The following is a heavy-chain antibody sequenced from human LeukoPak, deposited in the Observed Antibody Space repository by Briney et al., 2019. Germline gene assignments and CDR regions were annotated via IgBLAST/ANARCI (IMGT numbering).Heavy chain of an antibody. V-gene: IGHV1-8*01. CDR2: MNPNSGNT. Sequence: GASVKVSCKASGYTFTSYDINWVRQATGQGLEWMGWMNPNSGNTGYAQKFQGRVTMTRNTSISTAYMELSSLRSEDTAVYYCARVYGSGSYYNRYGMDVWGQGTTVTVSS. CDR3: ARVYGSGSYYNRYGMDV. D-gene: IGHD3-10*01. J-gene: IGHJ6*02. CDR1: GYTFTSYD.